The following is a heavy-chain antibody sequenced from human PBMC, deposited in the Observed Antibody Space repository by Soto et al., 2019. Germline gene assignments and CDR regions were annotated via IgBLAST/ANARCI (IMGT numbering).Heavy chain of an antibody. V-gene: IGHV3-7*01. CDR1: GFTFSSYW. CDR3: ARDNYDFWSGYSDDMDV. Sequence: GGSLRLSCAASGFTFSSYWMSWVRQAPGKGLEWVANIKQDVSEKYYVDSVKGRFTISRDNAKNSLYLQMNSLRAEDTAVYYCARDNYDFWSGYSDDMDVWGQGTTVTVSS. J-gene: IGHJ6*02. CDR2: IKQDVSEK. D-gene: IGHD3-3*01.